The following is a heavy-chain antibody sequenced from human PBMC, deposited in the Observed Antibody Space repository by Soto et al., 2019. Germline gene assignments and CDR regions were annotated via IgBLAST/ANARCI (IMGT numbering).Heavy chain of an antibody. V-gene: IGHV4-39*01. CDR3: ATTRGIAVGGSFDH. CDR1: GASISSRSSY. J-gene: IGHJ5*02. CDR2: FYSGST. Sequence: SETLSLTCIVSGASISSRSSYWGWIRQPPGKGLEWVGTFYSGSTYNNPPLKSRVTISVDTSKNQFSLKLGSVAAEDTAIYYCATTRGIAVGGSFDHWGQGTLVTVSS. D-gene: IGHD6-19*01.